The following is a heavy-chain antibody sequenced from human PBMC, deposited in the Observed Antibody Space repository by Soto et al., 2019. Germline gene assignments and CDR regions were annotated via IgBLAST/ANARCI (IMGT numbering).Heavy chain of an antibody. Sequence: PSETLSLTCTVSGCSISSYYWSWIRQPPGKGLEWIGYIYYSGSTNYNPSLKSRVTISVDTSKNQFPLKLSSVTAADTAVYYCARRPYFDWAFDYWGQGTLVTVSS. CDR2: IYYSGST. D-gene: IGHD3-9*01. V-gene: IGHV4-59*08. CDR3: ARRPYFDWAFDY. J-gene: IGHJ4*02. CDR1: GCSISSYY.